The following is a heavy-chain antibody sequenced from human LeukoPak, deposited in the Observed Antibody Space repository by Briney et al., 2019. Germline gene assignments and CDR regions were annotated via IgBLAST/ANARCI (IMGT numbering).Heavy chain of an antibody. D-gene: IGHD6-13*01. V-gene: IGHV3-15*01. Sequence: RGSLRLSCAASGFTFSNAWMIWVRQAPGKGLEWVGRMKSKTDGGTTDYAAPVKGRFTISRDDSKNTLYLQMNSLRAEDTAVYYCAKVGIAAAADYGGRRNHFDYWGQGTLVTVSS. CDR3: AKVGIAAAADYGGRRNHFDY. J-gene: IGHJ4*02. CDR1: GFTFSNAW. CDR2: MKSKTDGGTT.